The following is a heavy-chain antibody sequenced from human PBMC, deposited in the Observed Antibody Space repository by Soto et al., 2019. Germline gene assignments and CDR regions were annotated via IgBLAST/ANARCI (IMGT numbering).Heavy chain of an antibody. CDR3: ARDREIVVVIGGGFDY. J-gene: IGHJ4*02. D-gene: IGHD3-22*01. CDR1: GFTFSSYA. Sequence: GGSLRLSCAASGFTFSSYAMHWVRQAPGKGLEWVAVISYDGSNKYYADSVKGRFTISRDNSKNTLYLQMNSLRAEDTAVYYCARDREIVVVIGGGFDYWGQGTLVTVS. V-gene: IGHV3-30-3*01. CDR2: ISYDGSNK.